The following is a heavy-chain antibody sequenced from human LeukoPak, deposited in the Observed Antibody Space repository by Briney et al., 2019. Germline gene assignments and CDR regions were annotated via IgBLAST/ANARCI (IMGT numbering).Heavy chain of an antibody. V-gene: IGHV3-30*04. J-gene: IGHJ4*02. CDR2: ISYDGSNK. CDR3: ARSTGTTIFDY. Sequence: GGSLRLSCAASGFTFSNYAMHWVRQAPGKGLEWVAVISYDGSNKYYADSVKGRFTISRDNSKNTLYLQMNSLRAEDTAVYYCARSTGTTIFDYWGQGTLVTVSS. CDR1: GFTFSNYA. D-gene: IGHD1-1*01.